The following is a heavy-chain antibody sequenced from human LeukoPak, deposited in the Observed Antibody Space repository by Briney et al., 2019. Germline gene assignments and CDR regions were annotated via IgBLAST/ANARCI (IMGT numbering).Heavy chain of an antibody. Sequence: GGSLRLSCAASGFTFSSYAMSWVRQAPGKGLEWVSAISGSGGSTYYADSVKGRFTISRDDSKNTLYLQMNSLRAEDTAVYYCAREGLYCSGGSCYSVPNWFDPWGQGTLVTVSS. V-gene: IGHV3-23*01. J-gene: IGHJ5*02. CDR2: ISGSGGST. CDR1: GFTFSSYA. D-gene: IGHD2-15*01. CDR3: AREGLYCSGGSCYSVPNWFDP.